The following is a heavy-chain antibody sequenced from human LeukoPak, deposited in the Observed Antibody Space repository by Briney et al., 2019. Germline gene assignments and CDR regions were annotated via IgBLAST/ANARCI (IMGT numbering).Heavy chain of an antibody. D-gene: IGHD1-1*01. V-gene: IGHV3-48*02. CDR1: GFRLGSYS. CDR2: INSGSYTI. J-gene: IGHJ3*02. Sequence: GGSLRLSCGASGFRLGSYSMDWVRQAPGKGLEWVSHINSGSYTIYYADSVKGRFTISRDNAGNSLYLQMNSLRDEDTAVYYCARVLLERPEIDSFDMWGQGTMVTVSS. CDR3: ARVLLERPEIDSFDM.